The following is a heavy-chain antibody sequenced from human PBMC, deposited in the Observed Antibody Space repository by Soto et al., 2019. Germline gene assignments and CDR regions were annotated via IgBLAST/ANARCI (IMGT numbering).Heavy chain of an antibody. CDR3: AREGSWTPNWFDP. Sequence: SVKVSCKASGGTFSSYTISWVRQAPGQGLEWMGRIIPILGIANYAQKFQGRVTITADKSTSTAYMELSSLRSEDTAVYYCAREGSWTPNWFDPWGQGTLVTVSS. V-gene: IGHV1-69*04. D-gene: IGHD3-10*01. CDR1: GGTFSSYT. J-gene: IGHJ5*02. CDR2: IIPILGIA.